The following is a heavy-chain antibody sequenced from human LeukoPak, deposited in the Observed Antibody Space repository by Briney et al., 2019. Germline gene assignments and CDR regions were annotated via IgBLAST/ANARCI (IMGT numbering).Heavy chain of an antibody. J-gene: IGHJ1*01. D-gene: IGHD3-22*01. CDR2: INGDGSTT. CDR3: ATGNYYDSRGYYTFGH. CDR1: GFTFSRYW. V-gene: IGHV3-74*01. Sequence: GGSLRLSCAASGFTFSRYWMRWVRQAPGKGLVWVSRINGDGSTTSYADSVKGGFTISRDNAKNTLYLQMNSLRAEDTAVYYRATGNYYDSRGYYTFGHWGQGTLVTVSS.